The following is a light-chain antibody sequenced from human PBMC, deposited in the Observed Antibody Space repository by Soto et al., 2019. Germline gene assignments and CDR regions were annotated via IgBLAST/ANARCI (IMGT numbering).Light chain of an antibody. J-gene: IGKJ5*01. CDR1: RGLLHSDGNTY. CDR3: QQRSNWPSIT. V-gene: IGKV3-11*01. CDR2: GAS. Sequence: VLTQSPVSLPVDLGQPAPIDCRSSRGLLHSDGNTYLNWFPQKPGQAQRLLSYGASTRANGIPARFSGSGSGTEFTLTISSLEPEDFAVYYCQQRSNWPSITFGQGTRLEIK.